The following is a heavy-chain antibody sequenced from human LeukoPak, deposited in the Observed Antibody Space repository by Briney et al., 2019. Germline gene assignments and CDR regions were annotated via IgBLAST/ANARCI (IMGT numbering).Heavy chain of an antibody. V-gene: IGHV3-23*01. CDR1: GFTFINYA. D-gene: IGHD3-22*01. J-gene: IGHJ4*02. CDR3: AKDVRSYYDSSGLN. Sequence: GGSLRLSCAASGFTFINYAMSWVRQAPGKGLEWVSAISGSGGSTYYADSVKGRFTISRDNSKNTLYLQMNSLRAEDTAVYYCAKDVRSYYDSSGLNWGQGTLVTVSS. CDR2: ISGSGGST.